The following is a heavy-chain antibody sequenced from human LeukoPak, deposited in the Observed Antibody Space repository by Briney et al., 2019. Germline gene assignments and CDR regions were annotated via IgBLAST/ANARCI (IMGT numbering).Heavy chain of an antibody. Sequence: ASVKVSCKASGYTFTSYGISWVRQAPGQGLEWMGCISAYNGNTNYAQNLQARVTMTTDTSTSTAYMELRSLRSDDTAVYYCARDQPDYYGSGSYYTDSSYGMDVWGQGTTVTVSS. CDR3: ARDQPDYYGSGSYYTDSSYGMDV. D-gene: IGHD3-10*01. CDR1: GYTFTSYG. J-gene: IGHJ6*02. V-gene: IGHV1-18*01. CDR2: ISAYNGNT.